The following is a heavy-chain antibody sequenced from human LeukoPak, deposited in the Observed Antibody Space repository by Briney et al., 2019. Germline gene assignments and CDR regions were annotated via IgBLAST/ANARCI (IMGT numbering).Heavy chain of an antibody. Sequence: SETLSLTCTVSGGSIGSGTHYYNWIRQHPGKGLEWIGYIYHTGITSYNPSLKGRVIMSVDTSMNQVFLRLSSLTAADTAVYYCAASSGVTLGRFWGQGTLVSVSS. J-gene: IGHJ4*02. CDR2: IYHTGIT. CDR1: GGSIGSGTHY. CDR3: AASSGVTLGRF. D-gene: IGHD3-16*01. V-gene: IGHV4-31*03.